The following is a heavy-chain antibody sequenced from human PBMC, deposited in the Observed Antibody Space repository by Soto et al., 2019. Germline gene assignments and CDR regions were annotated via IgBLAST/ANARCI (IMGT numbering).Heavy chain of an antibody. D-gene: IGHD3-10*01. CDR3: AKDHRELLWFGELWAY. Sequence: GGSLRLSRAASGFTFSSYAMSWVRQAPGKGLEWVSAISGSGGSTYYADYVKGRFTISRDNSKNTLYLQMNSLRAEDTAVFYCAKDHRELLWFGELWAYWGQGTLVTVSS. V-gene: IGHV3-23*01. CDR2: ISGSGGST. CDR1: GFTFSSYA. J-gene: IGHJ4*02.